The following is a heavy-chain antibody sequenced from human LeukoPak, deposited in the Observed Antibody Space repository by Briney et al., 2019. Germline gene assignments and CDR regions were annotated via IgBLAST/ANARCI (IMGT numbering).Heavy chain of an antibody. J-gene: IGHJ4*02. Sequence: ASVKVSCKASGYTFTSYVMNWVRQAPGQGLEWMGRVNTNTGNPTYAQGFTGRFVFSSDTSVSTAYLQISSLKAEDTAVYYCARDGVVAALDYWGQGTLVTVSS. V-gene: IGHV7-4-1*02. CDR3: ARDGVVAALDY. CDR2: VNTNTGNP. CDR1: GYTFTSYV. D-gene: IGHD2-15*01.